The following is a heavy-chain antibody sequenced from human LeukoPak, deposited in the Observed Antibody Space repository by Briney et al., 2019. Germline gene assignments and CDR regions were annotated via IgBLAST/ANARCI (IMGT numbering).Heavy chain of an antibody. CDR3: ARDLIVAAAGTHGMDV. V-gene: IGHV1-58*02. CDR1: GFTFTSSA. CDR2: IVVGSGNT. Sequence: GASVKVSCKASGFTFTSSAMQWVRQARGQRLEWIGWIVVGSGNTNYAQKFQERVTITRDMSTSTAYMELSSLRSDDTAVYYCARDLIVAAAGTHGMDVWGQGTTVTVSS. J-gene: IGHJ6*02. D-gene: IGHD6-13*01.